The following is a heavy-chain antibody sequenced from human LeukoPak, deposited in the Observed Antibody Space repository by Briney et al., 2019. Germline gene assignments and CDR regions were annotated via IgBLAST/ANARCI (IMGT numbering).Heavy chain of an antibody. Sequence: GESLKISCKGSGYSFSDYWIGWVRQTPGKGLEWMGIIYPGDSDTRYSPSFQGQVTISADNSISTAYLQWSSLQASDTAMYYCARAPTSLSNPYYFDYWGQGTPVTVSS. CDR3: ARAPTSLSNPYYFDY. V-gene: IGHV5-51*01. CDR1: GYSFSDYW. D-gene: IGHD2/OR15-2a*01. CDR2: IYPGDSDT. J-gene: IGHJ4*02.